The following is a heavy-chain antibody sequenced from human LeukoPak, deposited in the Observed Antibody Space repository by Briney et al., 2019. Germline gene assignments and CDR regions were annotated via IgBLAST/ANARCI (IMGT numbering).Heavy chain of an antibody. D-gene: IGHD3-9*01. Sequence: ASVKVSCKSSGYTFNNYAMNWVRQAPGQGLEWMGWISAYNGNTNYAQKLQGRVTMTTDTSTSTAYMELRSLRSDDTAVYYCARVADILTPITYYYYYGMDVWGQGTTVTVSS. CDR1: GYTFNNYA. CDR2: ISAYNGNT. V-gene: IGHV1-18*04. CDR3: ARVADILTPITYYYYYGMDV. J-gene: IGHJ6*02.